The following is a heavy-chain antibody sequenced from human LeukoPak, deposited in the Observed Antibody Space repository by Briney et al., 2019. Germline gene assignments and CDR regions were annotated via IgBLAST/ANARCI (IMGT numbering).Heavy chain of an antibody. V-gene: IGHV3-53*01. J-gene: IGHJ6*03. CDR2: IYSGGTT. CDR1: GFTVSDNY. CDR3: AKDFAPPPLIVVVPAASPMDV. Sequence: PGGSLRLSCAASGFTVSDNYMSWVRQAPGKGLEWVSIIYSGGTTDFADSVKGRFTISRDISKNTLSLQLSSLRPEDTAVYYCAKDFAPPPLIVVVPAASPMDVWGKGTTVTVSS. D-gene: IGHD2-2*01.